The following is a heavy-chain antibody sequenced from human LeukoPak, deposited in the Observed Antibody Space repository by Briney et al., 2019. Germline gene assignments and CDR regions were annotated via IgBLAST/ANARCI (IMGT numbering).Heavy chain of an antibody. D-gene: IGHD5-18*01. CDR2: IRSKTNGGTT. CDR1: GFTFKNAS. CDR3: AHRDTTLVRVDY. V-gene: IGHV3-15*01. J-gene: IGHJ4*02. Sequence: GGSLRLSCAASGFTFKNASMTWVRQAPGKGLEWVGRIRSKTNGGTTDYAAPVKGRFTISRDDSKNTLYLQMNSLTAEDTAVYFCAHRDTTLVRVDYWGQGSLVTVSS.